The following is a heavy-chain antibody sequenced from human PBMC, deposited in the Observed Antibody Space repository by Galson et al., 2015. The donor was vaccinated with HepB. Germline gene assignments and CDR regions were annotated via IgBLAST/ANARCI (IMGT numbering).Heavy chain of an antibody. D-gene: IGHD4-17*01. Sequence: SLRLSCAASGFTFSSYGMHWVRQAPGKGLEWVAVISYDGSNKYYADSVKGRFTISRDNSKNTLYLQMDSLRAEDTAAYYCAKRGGDYRQGHYFGLDVWGPGTTVTVSS. V-gene: IGHV3-30*18. CDR2: ISYDGSNK. J-gene: IGHJ6*02. CDR3: AKRGGDYRQGHYFGLDV. CDR1: GFTFSSYG.